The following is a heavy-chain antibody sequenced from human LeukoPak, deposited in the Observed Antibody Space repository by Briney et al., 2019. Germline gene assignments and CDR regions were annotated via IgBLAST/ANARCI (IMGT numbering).Heavy chain of an antibody. CDR1: GYSISSGYY. D-gene: IGHD6-13*01. CDR2: IYHSGST. CDR3: ARDPNSSSWFHWFDP. J-gene: IGHJ5*02. Sequence: SETLSLTCAVSGYSISSGYYWGWIRQPPGKGLEWIGSIYHSGSTYYNSSLKSRVTISVDTSKNQFSLKLSSVTAADTAVYYCARDPNSSSWFHWFDPWGQGTLVTVSS. V-gene: IGHV4-38-2*02.